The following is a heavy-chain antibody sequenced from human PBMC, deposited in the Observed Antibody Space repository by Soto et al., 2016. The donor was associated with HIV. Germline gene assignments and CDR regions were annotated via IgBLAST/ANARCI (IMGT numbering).Heavy chain of an antibody. CDR3: ARDFSRPAFLHDSSGYSPFGS. CDR2: ISGYNGNA. Sequence: QVQLVQSGAEVKKRGASVKISCKASGYAFTSYGISWVRQAPGQGLEWLGWISGYNGNAKYAQKLQGRVTMTTDTSTSTAYMELRSLRSDDTAVYYCARDFSRPAFLHDSSGYSPFGSWGQGTLVTVSS. D-gene: IGHD3-22*01. CDR1: GYAFTSYG. V-gene: IGHV1-18*01. J-gene: IGHJ5*02.